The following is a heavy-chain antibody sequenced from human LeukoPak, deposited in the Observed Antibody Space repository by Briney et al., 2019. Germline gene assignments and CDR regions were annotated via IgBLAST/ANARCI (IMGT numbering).Heavy chain of an antibody. CDR2: ITPGGGT. J-gene: IGHJ4*02. CDR1: EFTFSSYV. Sequence: GGSLRLSCAASEFTFSSYVMAWVRQAPGKGLEWVSTITPGGGTYYADSVKGRFTISRDNSKNTLYLQMNSLRAEDTAVYYCASDSPYYYDSSGYPGGYFDYWGQGTLVTVSS. V-gene: IGHV3-23*01. D-gene: IGHD3-22*01. CDR3: ASDSPYYYDSSGYPGGYFDY.